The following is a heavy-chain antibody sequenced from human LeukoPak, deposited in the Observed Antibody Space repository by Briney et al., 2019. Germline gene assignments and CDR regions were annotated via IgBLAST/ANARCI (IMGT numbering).Heavy chain of an antibody. CDR2: IKQDGSEK. V-gene: IGHV3-7*03. Sequence: GGSLRLSCAASGFTFSSYWMSWVRQAPGKGLEWVANIKQDGSEKYYVDPVKGRFTISRDNSKNTLYLQMNSLRAEDTAVYYCAKSPPSITMVRGPRPGYFDYWGQGTLVTVSP. J-gene: IGHJ4*02. CDR3: AKSPPSITMVRGPRPGYFDY. D-gene: IGHD3-10*01. CDR1: GFTFSSYW.